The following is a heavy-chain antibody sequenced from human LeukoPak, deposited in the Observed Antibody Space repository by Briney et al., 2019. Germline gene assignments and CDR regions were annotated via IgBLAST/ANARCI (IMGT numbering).Heavy chain of an antibody. CDR1: GGSFSGYY. CDR2: IYYSGST. CDR3: ARLISAGGFDY. D-gene: IGHD6-13*01. V-gene: IGHV4-34*01. Sequence: SETLSLTCAVYGGSFSGYYWSWIRQPPGKGLEWIGSIYYSGSTYYNPSLKSRVTISVDKSKNQFSLKLSSVAAADTAVYYCARLISAGGFDYWGQGTLVTVSS. J-gene: IGHJ4*02.